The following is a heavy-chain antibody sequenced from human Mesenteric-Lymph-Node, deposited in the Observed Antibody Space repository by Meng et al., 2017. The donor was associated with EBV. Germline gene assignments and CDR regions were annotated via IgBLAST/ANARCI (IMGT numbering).Heavy chain of an antibody. D-gene: IGHD1-26*01. Sequence: QGTLQESGPGLVKPSGTLSLTCTVSGGSVSSGSHYWSWVRQPAGKELEWIGYIYSSGSTTSNPSLKSRLTISLHTSNNQFSLKLSSVTAADTAVYYCARGNLGEVPDYWGQGTLVTVSS. J-gene: IGHJ4*02. CDR2: IYSSGST. CDR1: GGSVSSGSHY. CDR3: ARGNLGEVPDY. V-gene: IGHV4-61*01.